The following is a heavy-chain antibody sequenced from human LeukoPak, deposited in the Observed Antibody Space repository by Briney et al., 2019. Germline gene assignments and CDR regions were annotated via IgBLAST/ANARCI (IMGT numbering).Heavy chain of an antibody. J-gene: IGHJ1*01. V-gene: IGHV3-20*04. D-gene: IGHD3-10*01. CDR2: ISLNGGSR. CDR1: GFTFDEYG. CDR3: ARGITMFQY. Sequence: PGGSLRLSCAASGFTFDEYGMSWVRQAPGKGLEWVSGISLNGGSRGYADSVKGRFTISRDNDNNSLYLQMNSLRAEDTALYYCARGITMFQYWGQGTLVTVSS.